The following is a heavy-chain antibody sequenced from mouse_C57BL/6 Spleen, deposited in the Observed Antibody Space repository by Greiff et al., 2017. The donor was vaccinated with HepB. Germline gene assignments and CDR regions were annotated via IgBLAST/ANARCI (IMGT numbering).Heavy chain of an antibody. V-gene: IGHV5-4*01. D-gene: IGHD2-1*01. J-gene: IGHJ4*01. CDR1: GFTFSSYA. CDR3: ARDYYDYYAMDY. CDR2: ISDGGSYT. Sequence: EVKLMESGGGLVKPGGSLKLSCAASGFTFSSYAMSWVRQTPEKRLEWVATISDGGSYTYYPDNVKGRFTISRDNAKNNLYLQMSHLKSEDTAMYYCARDYYDYYAMDYWGQGTSVTVSS.